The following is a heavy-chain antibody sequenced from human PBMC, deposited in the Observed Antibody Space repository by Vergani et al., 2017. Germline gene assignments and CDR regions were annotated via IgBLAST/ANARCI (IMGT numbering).Heavy chain of an antibody. CDR1: GFTFSTYW. Sequence: EVQMVESGGGLVQPGGSLRLSCAVSGFTFSTYWMTWVRQAPGKGLEWVANLKQDGTEKHSVDSVKGRFTIFRDNTQNSLYLQMNSLRAEDTAVYYCARLGGFWDSSSCYSNVDYWGQGTLVTVSS. D-gene: IGHD3-22*01. V-gene: IGHV3-7*01. CDR2: LKQDGTEK. J-gene: IGHJ4*02. CDR3: ARLGGFWDSSSCYSNVDY.